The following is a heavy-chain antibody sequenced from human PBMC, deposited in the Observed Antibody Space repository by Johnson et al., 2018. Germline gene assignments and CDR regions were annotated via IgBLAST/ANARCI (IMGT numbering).Heavy chain of an antibody. CDR3: GRGELGYCSSTSCYGGHYMDV. CDR1: GFTFSSYA. V-gene: IGHV3-30-3*01. D-gene: IGHD2-2*01. CDR2: ISYDGSNK. J-gene: IGHJ6*03. Sequence: VRLVEAGGGVVQHGRSLRLACAASGFTFSSYAMHWVRQAPGKGLEWVAVISYDGSNKYYADSVKGRFTISRDNSQNTLYLQMNSLRAEDTAVYYCGRGELGYCSSTSCYGGHYMDVWGKGTTVTVSS.